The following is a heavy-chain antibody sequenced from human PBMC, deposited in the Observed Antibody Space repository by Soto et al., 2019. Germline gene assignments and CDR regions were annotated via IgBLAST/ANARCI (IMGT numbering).Heavy chain of an antibody. CDR3: VTVNLVGAAYYFDY. D-gene: IGHD1-26*01. J-gene: IGHJ4*02. Sequence: SETLSLTFTVSGGSIRNGDYYWGWIRQPPGKGLEWIGYVYYSGTTYSHPSLNSRVSISVDTSENQFSLRLTSVTAADTAVYYCVTVNLVGAAYYFDYWGPGTLVTVSS. CDR2: VYYSGTT. V-gene: IGHV4-30-4*01. CDR1: GGSIRNGDYY.